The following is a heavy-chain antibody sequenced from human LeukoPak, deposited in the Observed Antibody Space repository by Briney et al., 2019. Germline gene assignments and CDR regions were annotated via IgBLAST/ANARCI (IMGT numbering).Heavy chain of an antibody. D-gene: IGHD3-10*01. V-gene: IGHV3-7*03. Sequence: GGSLRLSCAASGFTFSRYWMSWVRQAPGKGLEWVANIKQDGSDKDYVDSVKGRFTISRDNSKNTLYLQMNSLRAEDTAVYYCAKDVKAYGSGSYYNPWGQGTLVTVSS. J-gene: IGHJ5*02. CDR3: AKDVKAYGSGSYYNP. CDR2: IKQDGSDK. CDR1: GFTFSRYW.